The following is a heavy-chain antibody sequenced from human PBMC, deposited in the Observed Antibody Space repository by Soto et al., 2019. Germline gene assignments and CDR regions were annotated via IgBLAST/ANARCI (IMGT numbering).Heavy chain of an antibody. CDR1: GFTFSSYA. CDR3: SKRSSSSTFDY. Sequence: GGYLRLSGAASGFTFSSYAMSWVRQAPRKGLEWVSVLSGSDDSTYYADSVKGRFTISRDNSKNTLYLQMNSLRAEDTAVYYGSKRSSSSTFDYWGQGTLVTVSS. D-gene: IGHD6-6*01. CDR2: LSGSDDST. V-gene: IGHV3-23*01. J-gene: IGHJ4*02.